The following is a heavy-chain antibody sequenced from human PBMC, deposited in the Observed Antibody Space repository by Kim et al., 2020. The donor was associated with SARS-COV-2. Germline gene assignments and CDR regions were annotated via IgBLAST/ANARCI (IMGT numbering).Heavy chain of an antibody. Sequence: GGSLRLSCAASGFTFGAYAMHWVRQAPGKGLEWVSDISWNSGNIGYADSVKGRFTISRDKAKNSLYLQMNSLRDEDTAMYYCAKDMRIGTTYSFDYCGQGTLVTDSS. V-gene: IGHV3-9*01. CDR1: GFTFGAYA. J-gene: IGHJ4*02. CDR2: ISWNSGNI. D-gene: IGHD1-1*01. CDR3: AKDMRIGTTYSFDY.